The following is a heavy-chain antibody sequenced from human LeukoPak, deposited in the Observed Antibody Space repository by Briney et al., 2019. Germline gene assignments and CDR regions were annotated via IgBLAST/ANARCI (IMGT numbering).Heavy chain of an antibody. V-gene: IGHV3-30*02. J-gene: IGHJ4*02. CDR2: IRFDGSTK. Sequence: GGSLRLSCATSGFTFSNYGMHWVRQAPGKGLEWVAFIRFDGSTKYYADSVKGRFTISRDNSKDTLCLQMNSLRAENTAVYYCAKSDTYYYDSSGYRSPFDFWGQGTLVTVSS. CDR1: GFTFSNYG. D-gene: IGHD3-22*01. CDR3: AKSDTYYYDSSGYRSPFDF.